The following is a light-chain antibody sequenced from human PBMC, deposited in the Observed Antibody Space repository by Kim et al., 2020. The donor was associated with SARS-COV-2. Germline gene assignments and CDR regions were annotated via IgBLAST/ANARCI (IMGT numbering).Light chain of an antibody. J-gene: IGLJ3*02. CDR2: SNN. Sequence: GQRVTISCSGSSSNIGSNIVNWYQQRPGTAPKLLIYSNNQRPSGVPDRFSVSKSGTSASLAISGLQSEDEADYYCAAWDDSLNGWVFGGGTQLTVL. V-gene: IGLV1-44*01. CDR1: SSNIGSNI. CDR3: AAWDDSLNGWV.